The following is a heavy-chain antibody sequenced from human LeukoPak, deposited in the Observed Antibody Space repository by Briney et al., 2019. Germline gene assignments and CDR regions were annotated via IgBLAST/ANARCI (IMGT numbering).Heavy chain of an antibody. Sequence: ASVEVSCKASGYTFTSYGISWLRQAPGQGLEWMGWISAYNGNTNYAQKLQGRVTMTTDTSTSTAYMELRSLRSDDTAVYYCARDSYYGSGSYYNPLGYWGQGTLVTVSS. CDR2: ISAYNGNT. CDR1: GYTFTSYG. J-gene: IGHJ4*02. D-gene: IGHD3-10*01. V-gene: IGHV1-18*01. CDR3: ARDSYYGSGSYYNPLGY.